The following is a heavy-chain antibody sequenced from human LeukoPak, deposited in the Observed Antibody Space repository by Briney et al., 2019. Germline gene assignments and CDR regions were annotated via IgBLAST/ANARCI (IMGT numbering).Heavy chain of an antibody. D-gene: IGHD5-12*01. CDR3: AKEPRVATIEIFDY. Sequence: GVSLRLSCAASGFTFSSYAMSWVRQAPGKGLEWVSSISGGGAVTYYADSVKGRFTISRDNSKNTVYLQMNSLRAEDTAVYYCAKEPRVATIEIFDYWGQGALVTVSS. J-gene: IGHJ4*02. V-gene: IGHV3-23*01. CDR1: GFTFSSYA. CDR2: ISGGGAVT.